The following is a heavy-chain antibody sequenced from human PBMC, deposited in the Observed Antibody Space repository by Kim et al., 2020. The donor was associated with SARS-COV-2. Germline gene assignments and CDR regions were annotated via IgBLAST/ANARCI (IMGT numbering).Heavy chain of an antibody. D-gene: IGHD2-21*01. V-gene: IGHV1-2*06. CDR2: INPNSGGT. J-gene: IGHJ4*02. CDR3: ARDDSSDCGGDCYPGF. CDR1: GYTFTGYY. Sequence: ASVKVSCKASGYTFTGYYMHWVRQAPEQGLEWMGRINPNSGGTNYAQKFQGRVTMTRDTSISTAYMELSRLRSDDTAVYYCARDDSSDCGGDCYPGFWGQGTLVTVSS.